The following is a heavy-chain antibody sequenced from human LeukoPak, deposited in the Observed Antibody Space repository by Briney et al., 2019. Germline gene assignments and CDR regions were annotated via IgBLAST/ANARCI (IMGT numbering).Heavy chain of an antibody. CDR2: ISWNSGSI. J-gene: IGHJ4*02. D-gene: IGHD3-10*01. Sequence: SGGSLRLSCAASGFTFDDYAMHWVRQAPGKGLEWVSGISWNSGSIGYADSVKGRFTISRDNAKSSLYLQMNSLRAEDTALYYCAKGTRNYYGSGSYSYFDYWGQGTLVTVSS. CDR1: GFTFDDYA. V-gene: IGHV3-9*01. CDR3: AKGTRNYYGSGSYSYFDY.